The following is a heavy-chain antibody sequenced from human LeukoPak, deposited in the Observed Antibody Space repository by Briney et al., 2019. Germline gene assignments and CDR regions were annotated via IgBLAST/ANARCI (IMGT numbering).Heavy chain of an antibody. V-gene: IGHV5-51*01. J-gene: IGHJ4*02. Sequence: GESLKISCKGSGYSFTSYWIGWVRQMPGKGLEWMGIIYPGDSDTRYSPSFQGQVTISADKSISTAYLQWSSLKASDTAMYYCARRAQYGDYVAFFDYWGQGTLVTVSS. CDR1: GYSFTSYW. CDR3: ARRAQYGDYVAFFDY. D-gene: IGHD4-17*01. CDR2: IYPGDSDT.